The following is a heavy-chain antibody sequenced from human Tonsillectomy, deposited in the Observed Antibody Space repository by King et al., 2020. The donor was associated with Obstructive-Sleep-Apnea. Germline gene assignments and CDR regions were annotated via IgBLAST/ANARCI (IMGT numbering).Heavy chain of an antibody. V-gene: IGHV3-7*01. D-gene: IGHD3-22*01. J-gene: IGHJ5*02. CDR2: IKQDGSEE. CDR3: ARKMYYYDTSSLGWFDP. Sequence: VQLVESGGGLVQPGGSLRLSCAASGFTFSNSWMSWVRQAPGKGLEWVANIKQDGSEEYYVDSVKGRFTISRDNAKNSLYLQMNSLRAEDTAVYYCARKMYYYDTSSLGWFDPWGQGPLVTVSS. CDR1: GFTFSNSW.